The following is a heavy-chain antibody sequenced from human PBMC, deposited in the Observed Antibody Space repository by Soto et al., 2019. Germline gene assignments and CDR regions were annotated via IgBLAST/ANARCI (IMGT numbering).Heavy chain of an antibody. V-gene: IGHV3-7*01. J-gene: IGHJ4*02. CDR2: IKPDGNEK. D-gene: IGHD5-12*01. CDR3: ARAGWLRPFYFDY. Sequence: ESGGGLVQPGGSLRLSCEASGFIFSSYWMTWVRQAPGKGLEWVANIKPDGNEKYYVDAVKGRFTISRDNAKNSLSLQMKSLGAEDTAVYYCARAGWLRPFYFDYWGQGVLVTVSS. CDR1: GFIFSSYW.